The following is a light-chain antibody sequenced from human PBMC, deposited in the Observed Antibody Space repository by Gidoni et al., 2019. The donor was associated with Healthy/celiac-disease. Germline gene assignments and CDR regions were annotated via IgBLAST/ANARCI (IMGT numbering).Light chain of an antibody. J-gene: IGKJ4*01. CDR2: DAS. CDR3: QPRSNWPPT. V-gene: IGKV3-11*01. CDR1: QSVSSY. Sequence: ELVLTQSPATLSLSPGERATLSCRASQSVSSYLAWYQQKPGQAPRLLIYDASNRATGIPARFSGSGSGTDFTLTISSLGPEDFAVYYCQPRSNWPPTFGGGPKVEIK.